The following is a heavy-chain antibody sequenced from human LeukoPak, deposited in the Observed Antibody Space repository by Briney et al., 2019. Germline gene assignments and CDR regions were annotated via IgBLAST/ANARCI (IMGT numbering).Heavy chain of an antibody. CDR2: INHSGST. CDR3: ARGLVATIGDDYYYGMDV. CDR1: GGSFSGYY. J-gene: IGHJ6*02. D-gene: IGHD5-12*01. V-gene: IGHV4-34*01. Sequence: PSETLSLTCAVYGGSFSGYYWSWIRQPPGKGLEWIGEINHSGSTNYNPSLKSRVTISVDTSKNQFSLKLSSVTAADTAVYYCARGLVATIGDDYYYGMDVWGQGTTVTVSS.